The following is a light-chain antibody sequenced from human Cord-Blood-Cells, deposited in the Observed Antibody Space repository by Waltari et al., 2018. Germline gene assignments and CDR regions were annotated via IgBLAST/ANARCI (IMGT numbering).Light chain of an antibody. CDR2: EGS. Sequence: QSALTQPASVSGSPGQPITISRTGTSSDVVSYNLVSCYQQHPGKDPKLMIYEGSKRPSGVSNRFSGSKSGNTASLTISGLQAEDEADYYCCSYAGSSTFVVFGGGTKLTVL. CDR3: CSYAGSSTFVV. V-gene: IGLV2-23*01. J-gene: IGLJ2*01. CDR1: SSDVVSYNL.